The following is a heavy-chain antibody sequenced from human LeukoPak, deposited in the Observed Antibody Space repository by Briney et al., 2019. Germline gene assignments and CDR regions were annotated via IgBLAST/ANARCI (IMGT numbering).Heavy chain of an antibody. J-gene: IGHJ4*02. CDR1: GFTVGKAG. Sequence: GGSLGLSGAASGFTVGKAGMGWFGQAPGKGLEWVGLIKSKINGETTDYAAPVKGRFTISRDDSKNTLYLQMNSLKTEDTAVYYCTTVYSDSGGFYFNYCDYWGQGTLVTVST. D-gene: IGHD3-22*01. CDR3: TTVYSDSGGFYFNYCDY. CDR2: IKSKINGETT. V-gene: IGHV3-15*01.